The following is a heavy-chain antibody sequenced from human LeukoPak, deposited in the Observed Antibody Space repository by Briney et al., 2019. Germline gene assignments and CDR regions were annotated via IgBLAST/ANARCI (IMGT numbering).Heavy chain of an antibody. V-gene: IGHV1-58*01. CDR2: IVVGSGNT. CDR3: PDYAGGRIDY. CDR1: GFTFTSSA. J-gene: IGHJ4*02. Sequence: SVKVSCKSAGFTFTSSAVQWVRQARGQRLEWIGWIVVGSGNTNYAQKFQDSVTITRDMSTSTAYTELSSLRSEDTAVSYCPDYAGGRIDYWGQGTMVTVSS. D-gene: IGHD3-16*01.